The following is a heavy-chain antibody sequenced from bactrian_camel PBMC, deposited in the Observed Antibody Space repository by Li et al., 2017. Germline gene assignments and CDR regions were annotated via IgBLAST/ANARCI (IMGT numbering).Heavy chain of an antibody. D-gene: IGHD2*01. CDR1: TWKYSTYC. CDR3: AARGPYCYTKLSVRDFTY. Sequence: QLVESGGGSVQAGGSLRLSCARSTWKYSTYCMGWFRQAPGKEREWVAGIDSDGTTSYTDSVKDRFIITRDKGKDLVYLQMNGLQPEDTAMYYCAARGPYCYTKLSVRDFTYWGQGTQVTVS. V-gene: IGHV3S53*01. J-gene: IGHJ6*01. CDR2: IDSDGTT.